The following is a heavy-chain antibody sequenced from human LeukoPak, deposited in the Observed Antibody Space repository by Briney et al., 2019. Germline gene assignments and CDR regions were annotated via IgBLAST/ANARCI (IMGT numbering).Heavy chain of an antibody. CDR1: GGSISSYY. D-gene: IGHD6-19*01. Sequence: SETLSLTCTVSGGSISSYYWSWIRQPPGKGLEWIGSIYYSGSTYYNPSLKSRVTISVDTSKNQFSLKLSSVTAADTAVYYCATSSSGWTFDYWGQGTLVTVSS. CDR2: IYYSGST. V-gene: IGHV4-39*07. CDR3: ATSSSGWTFDY. J-gene: IGHJ4*02.